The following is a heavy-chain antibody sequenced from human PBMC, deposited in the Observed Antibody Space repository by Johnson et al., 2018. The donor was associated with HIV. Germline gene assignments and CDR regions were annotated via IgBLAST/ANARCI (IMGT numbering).Heavy chain of an antibody. CDR2: INSDGSST. D-gene: IGHD6-19*01. CDR3: ASLEPVAVTGVAFDI. V-gene: IGHV3-74*01. Sequence: EAQLVESGGGLVQPGGSLRLSCAASGFIFSSYWMHWVRQAPGKGLVWVSRINSDGSSTSYADSVKGRFTISRDNAKNTLYLQMNSLRAEDTAVYYCASLEPVAVTGVAFDIWGQGTMVTVSS. J-gene: IGHJ3*02. CDR1: GFIFSSYW.